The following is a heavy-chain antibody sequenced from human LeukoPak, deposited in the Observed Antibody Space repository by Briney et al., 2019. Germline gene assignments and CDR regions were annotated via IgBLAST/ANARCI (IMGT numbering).Heavy chain of an antibody. Sequence: SETLSLTCTVSGGSISSGGYYWSWIRQHPGKGLEWIGYIYYSGSTYYNPSLKSRVTISVDTSKNQFSLKLSSVTAADTAVYYCARVPQYYDILTGYYRGAFDIWGQGTMVTVSS. V-gene: IGHV4-31*03. J-gene: IGHJ3*02. D-gene: IGHD3-9*01. CDR1: GGSISSGGYY. CDR3: ARVPQYYDILTGYYRGAFDI. CDR2: IYYSGST.